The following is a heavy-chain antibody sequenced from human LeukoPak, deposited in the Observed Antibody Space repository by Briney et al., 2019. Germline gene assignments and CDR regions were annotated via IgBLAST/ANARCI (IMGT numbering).Heavy chain of an antibody. Sequence: GGSLRLSCAASGFTFSSYNMNWVRQAPGKGLVWVSCIKSYADGSGTTYADSVKGRFTISRDDARNTVYLQINSLRAEDTAVYYCARDSTYTMDLWGRRTTVTVSS. V-gene: IGHV3-74*03. J-gene: IGHJ6*02. CDR1: GFTFSSYN. CDR2: IKSYADGSGT. D-gene: IGHD2/OR15-2a*01. CDR3: ARDSTYTMDL.